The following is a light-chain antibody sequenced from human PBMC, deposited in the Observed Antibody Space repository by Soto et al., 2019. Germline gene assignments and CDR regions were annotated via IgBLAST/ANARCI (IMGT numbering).Light chain of an antibody. J-gene: IGKJ1*01. CDR1: QSISDT. V-gene: IGKV3-15*01. Sequence: ETVMTPSPATLSVSPGGRATLSCRASQSISDTLAWYQQKPGQAPRLLIHGASTRATGFPARFSGSGSGTDFTLTISSLQSEDFAIYYCQQYNNWPWTFGQGTKVDI. CDR3: QQYNNWPWT. CDR2: GAS.